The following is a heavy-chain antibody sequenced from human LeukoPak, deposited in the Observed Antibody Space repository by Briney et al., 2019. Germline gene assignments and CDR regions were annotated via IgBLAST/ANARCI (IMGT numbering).Heavy chain of an antibody. D-gene: IGHD1-26*01. CDR1: GFTFSSYA. CDR3: AQVGVAAKAGY. CDR2: ISYDGSNK. Sequence: GGSLRLSCAASGFTFSSYAMHWVRQAPGKGLEWVAVISYDGSNKYYADSVKGRFTISRDNSKNTLYLQMNSLRAEDTAVYYCAQVGVAAKAGYWGQGTLVTVSS. J-gene: IGHJ4*02. V-gene: IGHV3-30-3*01.